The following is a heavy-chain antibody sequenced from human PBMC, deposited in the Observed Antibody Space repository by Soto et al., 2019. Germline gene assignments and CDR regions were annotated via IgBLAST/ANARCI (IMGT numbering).Heavy chain of an antibody. CDR2: THHSRGT. CDR3: ARYSAASGTYYFDY. D-gene: IGHD6-13*01. V-gene: IGHV4-4*02. CDR1: GDSIIGTHW. J-gene: IGHJ4*01. Sequence: SETLSLTCAVSGDSIIGTHWWSWVRRPPGKGLEFIGETHHSRGTNYNPYLRSRATMSLDKSKNQLSLILYSVTAADTGVYYCARYSAASGTYYFDYWGQGTLVTVSS.